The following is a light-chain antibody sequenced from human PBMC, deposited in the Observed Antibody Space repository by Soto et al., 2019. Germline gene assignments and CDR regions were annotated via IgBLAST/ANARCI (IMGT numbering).Light chain of an antibody. J-gene: IGKJ1*01. CDR2: GAS. CDR3: LQDFSYPRT. V-gene: IGKV1-6*02. CDR1: QGIGTA. Sequence: AIQMTQSPSSLSASVGDRVTITCRASQGIGTAIGWYQLKPGKAPKLLVYGASTLHSGVLPRFGGSGSGTDFTRTIRSLQPDDFATYYCLQDFSYPRTFGQGTKVEI.